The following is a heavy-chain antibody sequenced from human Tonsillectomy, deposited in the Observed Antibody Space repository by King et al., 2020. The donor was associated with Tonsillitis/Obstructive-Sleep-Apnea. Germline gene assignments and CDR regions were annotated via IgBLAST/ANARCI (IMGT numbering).Heavy chain of an antibody. CDR2: IYYSGST. Sequence: MQLQESGPGLVKPSETLSLTCTVSGGSISSRTHYWGWIRQPPGKGLEWIGSIYYSGSTYDNPSLKSRVTISVDTSKNQFSLKLSSVTAADTAVYYCARHGAYGDSDAFDIWGQGTMVTVSS. D-gene: IGHD4-17*01. CDR1: GGSISSRTHY. J-gene: IGHJ3*02. CDR3: ARHGAYGDSDAFDI. V-gene: IGHV4-39*01.